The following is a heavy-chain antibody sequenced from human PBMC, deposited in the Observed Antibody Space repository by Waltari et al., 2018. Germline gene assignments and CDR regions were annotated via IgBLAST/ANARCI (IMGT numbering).Heavy chain of an antibody. Sequence: EARLEESGGGLEQPGKSLRLSCSASGFTFSTYAVTWVRQAPGKGLEGVSSISDDGQTSFYADSVKGRCIISRDNSKSTLFLHLNSLRGDDTARYYCAKGIRATATYFYMDVWGKGTTVTVSS. CDR3: AKGIRATATYFYMDV. J-gene: IGHJ6*03. D-gene: IGHD3-10*01. V-gene: IGHV3-23*04. CDR1: GFTFSTYA. CDR2: ISDDGQTS.